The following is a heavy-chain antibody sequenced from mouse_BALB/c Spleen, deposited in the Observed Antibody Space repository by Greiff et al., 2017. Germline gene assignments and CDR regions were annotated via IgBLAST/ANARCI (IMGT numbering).Heavy chain of an antibody. CDR1: GFAFSSYD. CDR2: ISSGGGST. CDR3: ARRYGNLDY. Sequence: EVQGVESGGGLVKPGGSLKLSCAASGFAFSSYDMSCVRQTPEKRLEWVAYISSGGGSTYYPDTVKGRFTISRDNAKNTLYLQMSSLKSEDTAMYYCARRYGNLDYWGQGTTLTVSS. J-gene: IGHJ2*01. V-gene: IGHV5-12-1*01. D-gene: IGHD2-10*02.